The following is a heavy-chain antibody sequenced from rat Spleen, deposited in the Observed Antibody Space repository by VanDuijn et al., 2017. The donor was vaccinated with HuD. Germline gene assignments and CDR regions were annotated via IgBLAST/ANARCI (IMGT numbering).Heavy chain of an antibody. CDR2: IIYDGSST. Sequence: EVQLVESGGGLVQPGRSLKLSCAASGFTFSDYNTAWVRQAPKKGLEWVATIIYDGSSTYYRDSVKGRFTVSRDNAKSTLYLQMDSLRSEDTATYYCARGITTVAMDAWGQGASVTVSS. J-gene: IGHJ4*01. V-gene: IGHV5S10*01. CDR1: GFTFSDYN. D-gene: IGHD1-1*01. CDR3: ARGITTVAMDA.